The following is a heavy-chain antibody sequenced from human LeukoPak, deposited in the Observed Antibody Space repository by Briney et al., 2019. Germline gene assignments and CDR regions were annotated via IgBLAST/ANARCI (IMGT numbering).Heavy chain of an antibody. J-gene: IGHJ6*02. V-gene: IGHV3-23*01. CDR2: IGGSVNAT. CDR1: GFTFSNYA. Sequence: GGSLRLSCVASGFTFSNYALSWDRQAPGKGLEWVSSIGGSVNATYYADSVKGRFTISRENSKNTLYLQMNSLRAEDTAVYYCARDQAFDWFYYYYGMDVWGLGTTVIVSS. CDR3: ARDQAFDWFYYYYGMDV. D-gene: IGHD3-9*01.